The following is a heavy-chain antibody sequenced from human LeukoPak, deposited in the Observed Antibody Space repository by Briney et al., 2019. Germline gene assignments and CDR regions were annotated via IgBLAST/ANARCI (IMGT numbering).Heavy chain of an antibody. V-gene: IGHV3-23*01. CDR3: AKIVVVIPFVDY. D-gene: IGHD3-22*01. CDR1: GFTFSNYA. Sequence: RGSLRLFCAASGFTFSNYAMSWVRQAPGKGLEWVSGITGSGGHTLYADSVKGRFTISRDNSKNTLYLQMNSLRAEDTAVYYCAKIVVVIPFVDYWGQGTLVTVSS. J-gene: IGHJ4*02. CDR2: ITGSGGHT.